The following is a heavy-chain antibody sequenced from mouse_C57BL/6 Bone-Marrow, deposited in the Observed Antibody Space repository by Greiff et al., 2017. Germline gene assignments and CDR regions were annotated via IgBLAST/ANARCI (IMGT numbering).Heavy chain of an antibody. CDR3: ARSWILEAMDY. CDR2: IYPGSGST. Sequence: VQLQQPGAELVKPGASVKMSCKASGYTFTSYWITWVKQRPGQGLEWIGDIYPGSGSTNYNEKFKSKATLTADKSSSTAYMELRSLTSEDSAVYFCARSWILEAMDYWGQGTSVTVSS. D-gene: IGHD2-3*01. CDR1: GYTFTSYW. J-gene: IGHJ4*01. V-gene: IGHV1-55*01.